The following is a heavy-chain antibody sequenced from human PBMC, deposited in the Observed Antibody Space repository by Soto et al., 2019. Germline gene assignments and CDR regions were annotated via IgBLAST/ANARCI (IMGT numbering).Heavy chain of an antibody. Sequence: GGSLRLSCPASGFIFSNYGMHRVRQAPGKGLEWVSGISGGGGSTWYGDSVKGRFTISRETSKNTLFLQMNSLRAEDTAVYYCAKQSASDVYFDYWGRGTLVTV. V-gene: IGHV3-23*01. J-gene: IGHJ4*02. CDR2: ISGGGGST. CDR3: AKQSASDVYFDY. CDR1: GFIFSNYG.